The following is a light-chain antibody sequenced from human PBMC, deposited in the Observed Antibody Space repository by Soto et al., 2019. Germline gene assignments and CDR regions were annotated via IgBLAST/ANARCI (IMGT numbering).Light chain of an antibody. Sequence: QSVLTQPASVSGSPGQSITISCTGTSSDVGGYNYVSWYQQHPGKAPQLMIYEVSNRPSGVSNRFSGSKSGNTASLTISGLQAEDEADYYCSSFTISSTRVFGGGTKLTVL. J-gene: IGLJ2*01. CDR1: SSDVGGYNY. V-gene: IGLV2-14*01. CDR3: SSFTISSTRV. CDR2: EVS.